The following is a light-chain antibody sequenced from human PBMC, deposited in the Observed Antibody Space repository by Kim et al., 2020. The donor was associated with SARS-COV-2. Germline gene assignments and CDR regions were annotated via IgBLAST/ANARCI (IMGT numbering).Light chain of an antibody. J-gene: IGLJ2*01. Sequence: VALGQTGRITCQGDSLRSDYATWYQQKPGQAPILVIYGKDNRPSGIPDRFSGSSSGNTASLTITGTQAGDEADYYCNSRDSNDNVLFGGGTQLTVL. CDR1: SLRSDY. CDR3: NSRDSNDNVL. CDR2: GKD. V-gene: IGLV3-19*01.